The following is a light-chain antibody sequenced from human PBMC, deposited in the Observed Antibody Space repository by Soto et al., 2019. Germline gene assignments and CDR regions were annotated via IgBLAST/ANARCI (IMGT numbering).Light chain of an antibody. CDR3: CSYAGSYTHYV. Sequence: ALTQPRSVSGSPGQSVTISCTGTSSDVGGYNYVSWYQQYPGKAPKVMIYAVTKRPSGVPDRISGSKSGNTASLTISGLQAEDEADYYCCSYAGSYTHYVFGTGTKVTVL. V-gene: IGLV2-11*01. CDR1: SSDVGGYNY. CDR2: AVT. J-gene: IGLJ1*01.